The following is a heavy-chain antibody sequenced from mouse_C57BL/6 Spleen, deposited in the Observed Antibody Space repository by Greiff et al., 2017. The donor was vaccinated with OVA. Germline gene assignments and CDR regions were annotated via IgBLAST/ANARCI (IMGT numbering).Heavy chain of an antibody. D-gene: IGHD1-1*01. Sequence: DVKLVESGGGLVQPGGSMKLSCVASGFTFSNYWMNWVRQSPEKGLEWVAQIRLKSDNYATHYAESVKGRFTISRDDSKSSVYLQMNNLRAEDTGIYYCTPYYYGSRKYYFDYWGQGTTLTVSS. CDR1: GFTFSNYW. J-gene: IGHJ2*01. V-gene: IGHV6-3*01. CDR2: IRLKSDNYAT. CDR3: TPYYYGSRKYYFDY.